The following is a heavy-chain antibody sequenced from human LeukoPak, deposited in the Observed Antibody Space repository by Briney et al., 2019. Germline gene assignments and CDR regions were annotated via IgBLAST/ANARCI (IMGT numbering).Heavy chain of an antibody. J-gene: IGHJ4*02. CDR2: LYNNGST. D-gene: IGHD3-10*01. CDR3: ARGRPNNYYGSGSPFRGPGSRYLPDY. V-gene: IGHV4-39*07. Sequence: PSETLSLTCSVSGGSITSIYYYWGWIRQPPGKGLEWIGNLYNNGSTYFNPSLKSRVTMSVDTSKNQFSLKLSSVTAADTAVYYCARGRPNNYYGSGSPFRGPGSRYLPDYWGQGTLVTVSS. CDR1: GGSITSIYYY.